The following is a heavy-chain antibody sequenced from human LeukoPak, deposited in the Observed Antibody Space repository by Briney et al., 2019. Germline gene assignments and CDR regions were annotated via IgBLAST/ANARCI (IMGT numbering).Heavy chain of an antibody. CDR1: GFTFSSYA. D-gene: IGHD6-19*01. V-gene: IGHV3-23*01. CDR2: ISGSGGST. Sequence: GGSLRLSCAASGFTFSSYAMSWVRQAPGKGLEWVSAISGSGGSTYYADSVKGRFTISRGNSKNTLYLQINSLRAEDTAVYYCAKDPGQWLVNFDYWGQGTLVTVSS. J-gene: IGHJ4*02. CDR3: AKDPGQWLVNFDY.